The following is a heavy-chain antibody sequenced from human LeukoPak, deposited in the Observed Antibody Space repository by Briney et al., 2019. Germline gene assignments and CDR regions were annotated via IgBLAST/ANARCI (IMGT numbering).Heavy chain of an antibody. D-gene: IGHD1-26*01. CDR3: ARVPASGSYHRYYYYYMDV. Sequence: SETLSLTCTVSGDSISSYYWSWLRQPPGKGLEWIGYIYYSGSTNYNPSLKSRVTISVDTSKNQFSLKLSSVTAADTAVYYCARVPASGSYHRYYYYYMDVWGKGTTVTVSS. V-gene: IGHV4-59*01. CDR2: IYYSGST. J-gene: IGHJ6*03. CDR1: GDSISSYY.